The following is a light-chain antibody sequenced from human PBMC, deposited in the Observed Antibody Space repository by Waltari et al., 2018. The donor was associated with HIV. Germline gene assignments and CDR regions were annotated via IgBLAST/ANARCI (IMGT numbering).Light chain of an antibody. Sequence: SYDLTQEPSVSVFPGQAAAISCSGDEVGHKTVSWYQQKPGQSPIRFIYQNSKRPSGVPERFSGSNSGNTATLTISGTKVMDESDYHCQTWDSQIIIFGGGTKLTVL. CDR2: QNS. V-gene: IGLV3-1*01. J-gene: IGLJ2*01. CDR3: QTWDSQIII. CDR1: EVGHKT.